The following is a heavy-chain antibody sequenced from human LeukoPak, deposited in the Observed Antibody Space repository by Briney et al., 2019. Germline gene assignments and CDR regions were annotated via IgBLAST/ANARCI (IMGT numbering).Heavy chain of an antibody. Sequence: GAPVKVSCKASGYTFTSYDINWVRQATGQGLEWMGWMNPNSGNTGYAQKFQGRVTMTRNTSISTAYMELSSLRSEDTAVYYCARGARQDLRYFDWLGPDYWGQGTLVTVSS. J-gene: IGHJ4*02. CDR3: ARGARQDLRYFDWLGPDY. CDR1: GYTFTSYD. D-gene: IGHD3-9*01. V-gene: IGHV1-8*01. CDR2: MNPNSGNT.